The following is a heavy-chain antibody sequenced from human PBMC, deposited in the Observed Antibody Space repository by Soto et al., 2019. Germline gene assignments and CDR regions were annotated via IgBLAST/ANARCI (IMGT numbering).Heavy chain of an antibody. V-gene: IGHV4-4*02. Sequence: QVQLQESGPGLVKPSGTLSLTCAVSSGSISSSNWWSWVRQPPGKGLEWIGEIYHSGSTNYNPSLNRRDTLSVDRSKDRCSLKLRCGRAAVTAGAYGAGGGGWGSFRGGGFDYWGQGTLVTVSS. D-gene: IGHD3-16*01. CDR1: SGSISSSNW. CDR2: IYHSGST. CDR3: AGGGGWGSFRGGGFDY. J-gene: IGHJ4*02.